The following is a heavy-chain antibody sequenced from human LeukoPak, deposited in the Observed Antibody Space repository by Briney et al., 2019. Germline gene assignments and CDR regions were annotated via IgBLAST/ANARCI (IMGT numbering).Heavy chain of an antibody. CDR1: GYTLTELS. V-gene: IGHV1-24*01. D-gene: IGHD6-13*01. CDR3: ATDLEQLGGFDY. CDR2: FDPEDGET. Sequence: ASVKVSCKVSGYTLTELSMHWVRQAPGEGLEWMGGFDPEDGETIYAQKFQGRVTMTEDTSTDTAYMELSSLRSEDTAVYYCATDLEQLGGFDYWGQGTLVTVSS. J-gene: IGHJ4*02.